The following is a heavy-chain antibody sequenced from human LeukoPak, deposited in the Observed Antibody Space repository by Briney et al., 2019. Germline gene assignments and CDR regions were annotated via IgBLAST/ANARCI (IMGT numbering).Heavy chain of an antibody. CDR1: GGSFSGYY. J-gene: IGHJ4*02. V-gene: IGHV4-34*01. CDR2: INHSGST. Sequence: SETLSLTCAVYGGSFSGYYWSWIRQPPGKGLEWIGEINHSGSTNYNPSLKSRVTISVDTSKNQFSLKLSSVTAADTAVYYCARVVTMVRGERGYFDYWGQGTLVTVSS. D-gene: IGHD3-10*01. CDR3: ARVVTMVRGERGYFDY.